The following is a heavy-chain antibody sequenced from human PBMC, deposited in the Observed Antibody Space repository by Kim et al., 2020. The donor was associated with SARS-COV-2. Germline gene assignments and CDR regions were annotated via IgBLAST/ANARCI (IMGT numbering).Heavy chain of an antibody. Sequence: SETLSLTCAVYGGSFSGYYWSWIRQPPGKGLEWIGEINHSGSTNYNPSLKSRVTISVDTSKNQFSLKLSSVTATDTAVYYCARGSPAPAAKSWFDPWGQGTLVTVSS. J-gene: IGHJ5*02. CDR3: ARGSPAPAAKSWFDP. CDR1: GGSFSGYY. V-gene: IGHV4-34*01. CDR2: INHSGST. D-gene: IGHD2-2*01.